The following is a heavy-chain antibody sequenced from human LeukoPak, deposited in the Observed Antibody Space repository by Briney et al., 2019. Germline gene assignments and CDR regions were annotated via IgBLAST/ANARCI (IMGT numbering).Heavy chain of an antibody. D-gene: IGHD4-17*01. J-gene: IGHJ4*02. CDR1: GFTFSSYG. CDR2: ISYDGSNK. CDR3: AELGYYGADRSFDY. V-gene: IGHV3-30*18. Sequence: PGGSLRLSCAASGFTFSSYGMHWVRQAPGKGLEWVAVISYDGSNKYYADSVKGRFTISRDNSKNTLYLQMNSLRAEDTAVYYCAELGYYGADRSFDYWGQGTLVTVSS.